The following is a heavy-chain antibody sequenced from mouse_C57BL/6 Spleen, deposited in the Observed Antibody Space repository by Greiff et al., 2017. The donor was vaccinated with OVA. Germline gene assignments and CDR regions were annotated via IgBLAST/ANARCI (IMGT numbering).Heavy chain of an antibody. CDR3: ARWPATVVGDY. J-gene: IGHJ2*01. D-gene: IGHD1-1*01. Sequence: VQLQESGAELVKPGASVKLSCKASGYTFTSYWMQWVKQRPGQGLEWIGEIDPSDSYTNSNQKFKGKATLTVDTSSSTAYMQLSSLTSEDSAVYYCARWPATVVGDYWGKGTTLTVSS. V-gene: IGHV1-50*01. CDR2: IDPSDSYT. CDR1: GYTFTSYW.